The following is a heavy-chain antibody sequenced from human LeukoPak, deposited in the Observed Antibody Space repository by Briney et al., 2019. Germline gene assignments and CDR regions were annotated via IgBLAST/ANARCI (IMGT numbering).Heavy chain of an antibody. D-gene: IGHD1-26*01. CDR2: VHGSGGT. CDR3: AKDLGRYRHNYFDY. V-gene: IGHV3-23*01. Sequence: GGPVRLSCAASGFTFSSYTMSWVRQAPGKGLEWVSAVHGSGGTYYADSVKGRFTISRDDSKNTLYLQMNSLRAEDTAVYYCAKDLGRYRHNYFDYWGQGTLVTVSS. J-gene: IGHJ4*02. CDR1: GFTFSSYT.